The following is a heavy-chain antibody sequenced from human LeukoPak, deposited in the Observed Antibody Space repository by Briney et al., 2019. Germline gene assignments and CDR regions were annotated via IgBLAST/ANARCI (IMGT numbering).Heavy chain of an antibody. D-gene: IGHD1-26*01. CDR1: GYRFSSYW. Sequence: GESLKISCEASGYRFSSYWIGWVRQMPGKGLEWVGIIYPDDSNTRYSPSFQGQVTISADKSITTAYLQWSSLKASDSAIYYCARQLVGSPRDWGQGTLVTVSS. J-gene: IGHJ4*02. CDR3: ARQLVGSPRD. CDR2: IYPDDSNT. V-gene: IGHV5-51*01.